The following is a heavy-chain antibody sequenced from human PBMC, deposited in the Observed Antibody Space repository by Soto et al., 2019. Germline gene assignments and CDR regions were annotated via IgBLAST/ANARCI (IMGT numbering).Heavy chain of an antibody. V-gene: IGHV4-34*01. D-gene: IGHD3-10*01. CDR2: INHSGST. CDR1: GGSFSGYY. Sequence: SETLSLTCAVYGGSFSGYYWSWIRQPPGKGLEWIGEINHSGSTNYNPSLESRVTISVDSSKNQFSLKLTSVTAADTAVYYCARVPTMGRGVISGDDYFDYWGKGTLVTVSS. CDR3: ARVPTMGRGVISGDDYFDY. J-gene: IGHJ4*02.